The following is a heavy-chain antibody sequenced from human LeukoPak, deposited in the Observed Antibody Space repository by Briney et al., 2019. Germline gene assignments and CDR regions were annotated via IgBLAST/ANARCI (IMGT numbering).Heavy chain of an antibody. CDR2: IYTSGST. V-gene: IGHV4-4*07. CDR1: GGSISSYY. Sequence: SETLSLTCTVSGGSISSYYWSWIRQPPGKGLEWIGRIYTSGSTNYNPSLKSRVTMSVDMSKNQFSLKLSSVTAADTAVYYCAREGGSYRALDYWGQGTLVTVSS. CDR3: AREGGSYRALDY. J-gene: IGHJ4*02. D-gene: IGHD1-26*01.